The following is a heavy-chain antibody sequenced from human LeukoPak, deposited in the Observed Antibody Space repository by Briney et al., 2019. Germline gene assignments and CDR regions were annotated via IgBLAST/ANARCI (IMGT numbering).Heavy chain of an antibody. J-gene: IGHJ4*02. D-gene: IGHD2-15*01. CDR1: GYTFTSYD. CDR2: MNPNSGNT. Sequence: ASVKVSCKASGYTFTSYDINWVRQATGQGLEWMGWMNPNSGNTGYAQKFQGRVTMTRNTSISTAYMELSSLRSEDTAVYYCARVPTRYCSGGNCFIGGYWGQGTLVTVSS. CDR3: ARVPTRYCSGGNCFIGGY. V-gene: IGHV1-8*01.